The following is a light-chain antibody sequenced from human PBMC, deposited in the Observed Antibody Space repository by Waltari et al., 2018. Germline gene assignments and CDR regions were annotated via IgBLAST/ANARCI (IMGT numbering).Light chain of an antibody. CDR1: PIITNNY. V-gene: IGKV3-20*01. Sequence: EIVLTQSPGTLSLSPGERATLSCRASPIITNNYLAWYQAKPGQAPSLLIYGISHRATGIPDRFSGGGSGADFSLTISRLGPEDFAVYYCEQFGGSPKYTFGQGTKLEIK. J-gene: IGKJ2*01. CDR2: GIS. CDR3: EQFGGSPKYT.